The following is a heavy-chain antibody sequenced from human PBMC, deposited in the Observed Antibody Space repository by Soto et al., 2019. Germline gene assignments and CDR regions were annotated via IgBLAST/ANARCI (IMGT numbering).Heavy chain of an antibody. Sequence: GASVKVSCKASGGTISSYAISWVRQAPGQGLEWMGGIIPIFGTANYAQKFQGRVTITADESTSTAYMELSSLRSEDTAVYYCARVSPPEYDFWSGYPSDYYYYYGMDVWGQGTTVTVS. D-gene: IGHD3-3*01. CDR3: ARVSPPEYDFWSGYPSDYYYYYGMDV. CDR1: GGTISSYA. V-gene: IGHV1-69*13. J-gene: IGHJ6*02. CDR2: IIPIFGTA.